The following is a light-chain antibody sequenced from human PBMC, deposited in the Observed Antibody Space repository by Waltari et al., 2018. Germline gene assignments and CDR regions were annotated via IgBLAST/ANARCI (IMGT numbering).Light chain of an antibody. V-gene: IGLV2-8*01. CDR3: SSYAGSNNYVV. J-gene: IGLJ2*01. CDR1: SSDVVGYNY. CDR2: EVS. Sequence: QSALTQPPSASGSPGQSVTISSPGTSSDVVGYNYVSWYQQHPGKAPKLMIYEVSKRPSGVPDRFSGSKSGNTASLTVSGLQAEDEADYYCSSYAGSNNYVVFGGGTKLTVL.